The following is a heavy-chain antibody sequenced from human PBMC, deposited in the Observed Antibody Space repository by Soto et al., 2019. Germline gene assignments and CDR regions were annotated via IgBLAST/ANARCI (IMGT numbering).Heavy chain of an antibody. CDR3: ARDQYDILTGYDWFDP. CDR1: GGSFSGYY. J-gene: IGHJ5*02. CDR2: INHSGST. Sequence: SETLSLTCAVYGGSFSGYYWSWIRQPPGKGLEWIGEINHSGSTNYNPSLKSRVTISVDTSKNQFSLKVTSVTAADTAVYYCARDQYDILTGYDWFDPWGQGTLVTVSS. D-gene: IGHD3-9*01. V-gene: IGHV4-34*01.